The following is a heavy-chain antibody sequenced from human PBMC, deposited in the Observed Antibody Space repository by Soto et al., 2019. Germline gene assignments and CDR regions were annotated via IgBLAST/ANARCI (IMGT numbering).Heavy chain of an antibody. J-gene: IGHJ4*02. CDR1: GFTFSSYN. CDR3: AKTYYDFWSGYYPIDY. V-gene: IGHV3-21*01. D-gene: IGHD3-3*01. Sequence: GGSLRLSCAASGFTFSSYNMNWVRQAPGKGLEWVSSISSGSSYIFYADSVKGRFTISRDNAKNSLYLQMNSLRAEDTAVYYCAKTYYDFWSGYYPIDYWGQGTLVTVSS. CDR2: ISSGSSYI.